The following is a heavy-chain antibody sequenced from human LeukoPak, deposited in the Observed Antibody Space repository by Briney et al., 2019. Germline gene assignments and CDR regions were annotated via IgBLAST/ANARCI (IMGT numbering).Heavy chain of an antibody. D-gene: IGHD3-22*01. CDR2: IYTSGST. Sequence: SETLSLTCTVSGYSISSGYYWGWIRQPAGKGLEWIGRIYTSGSTNYNPSLKSRVTISVDTSKNQFSLKLSSVTAADTAVYYCARGSFYFDSSGYHYYFDYWGQGTLVTVSS. CDR1: GYSISSGYY. V-gene: IGHV4-61*02. J-gene: IGHJ4*02. CDR3: ARGSFYFDSSGYHYYFDY.